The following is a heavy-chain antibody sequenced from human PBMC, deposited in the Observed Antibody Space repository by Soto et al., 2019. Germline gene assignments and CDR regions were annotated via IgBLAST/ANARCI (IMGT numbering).Heavy chain of an antibody. CDR1: VGSISSSSYY. V-gene: IGHV4-39*01. CDR3: ARRLYYDSNGFEGGGMDV. J-gene: IGHJ6*02. CDR2: IYYSGST. Sequence: SETLSLTCTVSVGSISSSSYYWGWISQPPGKGLEWIGSIYYSGSTYYNPSLKSRVTISVDTSKNQFSLKLSSVTAADTAVYYCARRLYYDSNGFEGGGMDVWGQGTTVTVSS. D-gene: IGHD3-22*01.